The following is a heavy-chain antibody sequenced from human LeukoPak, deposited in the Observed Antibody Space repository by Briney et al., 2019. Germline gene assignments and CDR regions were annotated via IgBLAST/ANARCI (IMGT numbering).Heavy chain of an antibody. CDR1: GYTFTGYY. D-gene: IGHD2-2*01. CDR3: ARDLGCTSTSCYAFDY. Sequence: GASVKVSCKASGYTFTGYYMHWVRQAPGQGLEWMEWINPNSGGTNYAQKFQGRVTMTRDTSISTAFMELSRLRSDDTAVYYCARDLGCTSTSCYAFDYWGQGTLVTVSS. CDR2: INPNSGGT. J-gene: IGHJ4*02. V-gene: IGHV1-2*02.